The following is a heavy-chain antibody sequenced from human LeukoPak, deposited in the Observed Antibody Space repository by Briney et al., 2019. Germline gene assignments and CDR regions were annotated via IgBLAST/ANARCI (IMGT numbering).Heavy chain of an antibody. CDR3: AGAGNGMRADS. Sequence: GGSLSLSRAPSGFTLSSSWMHGVRQAPRRGLVWVSRIYIGGSAFYADSVPGRFTIPRDNANQTPYLQMNSLRAEYTALSFCAGAGNGMRADSWGQGTLVTVSS. V-gene: IGHV3-74*01. CDR2: IYIGGSA. J-gene: IGHJ4*02. CDR1: GFTLSSSW. D-gene: IGHD1-14*01.